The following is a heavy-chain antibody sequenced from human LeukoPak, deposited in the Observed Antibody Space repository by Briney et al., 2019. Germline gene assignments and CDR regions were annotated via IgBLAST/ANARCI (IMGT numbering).Heavy chain of an antibody. D-gene: IGHD3-10*01. Sequence: EASVKVSCKASGGTFSSYAISWVRQAPAQGLEWMGGIIPIFGTTNYAQRFQGRVTITADKSTSTAYMELSSLRSEDTAVYYCATGVGSGFDYWGQGTLVTVSS. J-gene: IGHJ4*02. CDR3: ATGVGSGFDY. CDR1: GGTFSSYA. V-gene: IGHV1-69*06. CDR2: IIPIFGTT.